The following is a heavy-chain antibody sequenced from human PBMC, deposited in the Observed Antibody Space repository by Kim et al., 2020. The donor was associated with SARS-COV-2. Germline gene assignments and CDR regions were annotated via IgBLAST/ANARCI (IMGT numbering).Heavy chain of an antibody. Sequence: YADSGKGRFTISRDNSKNTLYRQMNSLRAEDTAVYYCARGHSGSYYYFDYWGQGTLVTVSS. D-gene: IGHD1-26*01. J-gene: IGHJ4*02. V-gene: IGHV3-30*01. CDR3: ARGHSGSYYYFDY.